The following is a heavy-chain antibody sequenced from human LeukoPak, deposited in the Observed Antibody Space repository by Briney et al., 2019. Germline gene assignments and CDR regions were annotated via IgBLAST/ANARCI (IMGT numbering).Heavy chain of an antibody. Sequence: GGSLRLSCAASGLTVSSNHMSWVRQAPGKGLEWLSVLYSHGRTDYADSVKGRFTISRDDSRNTLYLQMNSLRGDDTAVYYCAKDVGKWESLHFFDYWGQGTLVTVSS. CDR1: GLTVSSNH. D-gene: IGHD1-26*01. CDR3: AKDVGKWESLHFFDY. V-gene: IGHV3-53*01. CDR2: LYSHGRT. J-gene: IGHJ4*02.